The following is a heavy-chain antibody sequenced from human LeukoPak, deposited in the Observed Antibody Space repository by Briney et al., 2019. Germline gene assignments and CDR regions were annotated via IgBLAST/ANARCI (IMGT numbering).Heavy chain of an antibody. J-gene: IGHJ3*02. D-gene: IGHD3-10*01. CDR1: GYTLTELS. CDR3: ATDPNFLVRGVTDAFDI. Sequence: ASVKVSCKVSGYTLTELSMHWVRQAPGKGLEWMGGFDPEDGETIYAQKFQGRVTMTEDTSTDTAYMELSSLRSEDTAVYYCATDPNFLVRGVTDAFDIWGQGTMVTVSS. CDR2: FDPEDGET. V-gene: IGHV1-24*01.